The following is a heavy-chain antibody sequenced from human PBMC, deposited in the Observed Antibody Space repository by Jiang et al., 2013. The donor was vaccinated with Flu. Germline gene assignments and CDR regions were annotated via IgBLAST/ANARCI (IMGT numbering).Heavy chain of an antibody. CDR1: GYTFTGYY. CDR2: INPNSGGT. CDR3: AREGMAGGTDDYGDYGAFDY. J-gene: IGHJ4*02. D-gene: IGHD4-17*01. Sequence: KASGYTFTGYYMHWVRQAPGQGLEWMGWINPNSGGTNYAQKFQGWVTMTRDTSISTAYMELSRLRSDDTAVYYCAREGMAGGTDDYGDYGAFDYWGQGTLVTVSS. V-gene: IGHV1-2*04.